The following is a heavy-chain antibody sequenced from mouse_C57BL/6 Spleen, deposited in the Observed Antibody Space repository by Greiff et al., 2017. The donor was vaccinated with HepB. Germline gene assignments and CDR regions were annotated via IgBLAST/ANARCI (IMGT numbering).Heavy chain of an antibody. V-gene: IGHV5-4*01. Sequence: EVKLMESGGGLVKPGGSLKLSCAASGFTFSSYAMSWVRQTPEKRLEWVATISDGGSYTYYPDNVKGRFTISRDNAKNNLYLQMSHLKSEDTAMYYCAREGGKDYYFDYWGQGTTLTVSS. CDR1: GFTFSSYA. J-gene: IGHJ2*01. CDR2: ISDGGSYT. CDR3: AREGGKDYYFDY.